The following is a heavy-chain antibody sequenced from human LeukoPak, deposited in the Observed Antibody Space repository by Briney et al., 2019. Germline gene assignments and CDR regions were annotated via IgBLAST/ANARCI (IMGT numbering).Heavy chain of an antibody. CDR3: ASSHGGGIRYFDWLKRSNWFDP. J-gene: IGHJ5*02. Sequence: PGGSLRLSCAASGFTFSSYGMSWVRQAPGKGLEWVSAISGSGGSTYYADSVKGRFTISRDNSKNTLYLQMNSLRAEDTAVYYCASSHGGGIRYFDWLKRSNWFDPWGQGTLVTVSS. CDR2: ISGSGGST. V-gene: IGHV3-23*01. CDR1: GFTFSSYG. D-gene: IGHD3-9*01.